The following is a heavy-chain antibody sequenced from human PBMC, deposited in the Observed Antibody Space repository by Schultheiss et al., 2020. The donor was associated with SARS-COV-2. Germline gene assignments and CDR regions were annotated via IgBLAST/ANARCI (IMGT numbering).Heavy chain of an antibody. V-gene: IGHV2-5*08. CDR2: IDWDDDK. CDR3: AHSQQWLDAFDI. J-gene: IGHJ3*02. CDR1: GGSISSYYW. D-gene: IGHD6-19*01. Sequence: QTLSLTCTVSGGSISSYYWSWIRQPPGKALEWLARIDWDDDKRYSPSLKSRLTITKDTSKNQVVLTMTNMDPVDTATYYCAHSQQWLDAFDIWGQGTMVTVSS.